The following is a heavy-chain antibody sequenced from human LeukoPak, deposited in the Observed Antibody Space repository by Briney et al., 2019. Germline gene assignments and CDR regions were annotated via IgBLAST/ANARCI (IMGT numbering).Heavy chain of an antibody. V-gene: IGHV3-48*03. Sequence: GGSLRLSCAASGFTFSSYEMNWVRQAPGKGLAWVSYISSSGSTIYYADSVKGRFTISRDNAKNSLYLPMNSLRAEDTAVYYCASLGDFTVTDYWGQGTLVTVSS. CDR3: ASLGDFTVTDY. J-gene: IGHJ4*02. CDR1: GFTFSSYE. CDR2: ISSSGSTI. D-gene: IGHD4-17*01.